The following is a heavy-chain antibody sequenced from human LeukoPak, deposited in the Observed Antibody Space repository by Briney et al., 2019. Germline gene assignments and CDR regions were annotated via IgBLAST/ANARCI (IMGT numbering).Heavy chain of an antibody. Sequence: GGSLRLSCAASGFTFSSYEMNWVRQAPGKGLEWVSYISSSGSTIYYADSVRGRFTISRDNAKNSLYLQMNSLRAEDTAVYYCARDQWGYSQTPAGYFDLWGRGTLVTVSS. J-gene: IGHJ2*01. CDR3: ARDQWGYSQTPAGYFDL. V-gene: IGHV3-48*03. CDR1: GFTFSSYE. CDR2: ISSSGSTI. D-gene: IGHD5-18*01.